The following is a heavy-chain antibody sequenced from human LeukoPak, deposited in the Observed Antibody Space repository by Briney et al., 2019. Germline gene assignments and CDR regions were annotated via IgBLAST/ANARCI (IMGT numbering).Heavy chain of an antibody. Sequence: GASVTVSCKATVYTFTSYGISWVRQPPGQGVEWMGWNSGYNGNTNYAQKLQGRVTMTTDTYTSTAYMELRSLRSDDTAVYYCAGSSSSWYQHYSDYWGQGTLVTVSS. J-gene: IGHJ4*02. CDR3: AGSSSSWYQHYSDY. V-gene: IGHV1-18*01. CDR1: VYTFTSYG. D-gene: IGHD6-13*01. CDR2: NSGYNGNT.